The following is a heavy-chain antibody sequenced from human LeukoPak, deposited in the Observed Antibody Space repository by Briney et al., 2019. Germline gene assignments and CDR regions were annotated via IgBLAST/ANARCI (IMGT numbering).Heavy chain of an antibody. CDR2: FDPENVET. CDR1: GYTLTQVS. D-gene: IGHD3-3*01. V-gene: IGHV1-24*01. J-gene: IGHJ6*02. CDR3: ATLPSVLRSYYYGMDV. Sequence: GASVKVSCKLSGYTLTQVSMHWVRQSPGKGLEWMGGFDPENVETIYAQKFQGRVTMTEDTSTDTAYMDLRSLRSADTAVYYCATLPSVLRSYYYGMDVWGQGTTVTVSS.